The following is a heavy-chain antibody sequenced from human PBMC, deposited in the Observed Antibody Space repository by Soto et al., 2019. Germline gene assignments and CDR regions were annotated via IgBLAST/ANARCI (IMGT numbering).Heavy chain of an antibody. CDR1: GGSISTYY. CDR2: ISYSGST. CDR3: ARHSGDYEGFAY. D-gene: IGHD4-17*01. V-gene: IGHV4-59*08. J-gene: IGHJ4*02. Sequence: SETLSLTCTVSGGSISTYYWSWIRQPPGKGLKFIGYISYSGSTNYNPSLKSRVTISVDTSKNQFSLKLTSVTAADTAVYYCARHSGDYEGFAYWGRGYLVTVSS.